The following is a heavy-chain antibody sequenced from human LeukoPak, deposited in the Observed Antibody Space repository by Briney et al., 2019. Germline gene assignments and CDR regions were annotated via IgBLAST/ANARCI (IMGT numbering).Heavy chain of an antibody. CDR3: ARGLRGYSYGYEDY. CDR1: GGSISSSSYY. Sequence: SETLSLTCTVSGGSISSSSYYWGWIRQPPGKGLEWIGSIYYSGSTYYNPSLKSRVTISVDTSKNQFSLKLSSVTAADTAVYYCARGLRGYSYGYEDYWGQGTLVTVSS. D-gene: IGHD5-18*01. CDR2: IYYSGST. J-gene: IGHJ4*02. V-gene: IGHV4-39*07.